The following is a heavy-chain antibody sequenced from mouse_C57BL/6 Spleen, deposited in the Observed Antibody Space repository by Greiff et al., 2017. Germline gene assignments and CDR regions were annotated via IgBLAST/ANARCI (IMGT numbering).Heavy chain of an antibody. D-gene: IGHD2-3*01. CDR2: INPNNGGT. J-gene: IGHJ2*01. V-gene: IGHV1-22*01. Sequence: VHVKQSGPELVKPGASVKMSCKASGYTFTDYNMHWVKQSHGKSLEWIGYINPNNGGTSYNQKFKGKATLTVNKSSSTAYMELRSLTSEDSAVYYCARDDGYYRFDYWGQGTTLTVSS. CDR1: GYTFTDYN. CDR3: ARDDGYYRFDY.